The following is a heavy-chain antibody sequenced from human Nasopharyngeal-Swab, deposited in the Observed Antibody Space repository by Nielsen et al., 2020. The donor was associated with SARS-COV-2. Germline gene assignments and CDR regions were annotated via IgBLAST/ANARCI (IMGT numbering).Heavy chain of an antibody. J-gene: IGHJ4*02. CDR3: ASSDYVWGSYRYTGAYFGY. CDR2: IIPILGIA. V-gene: IGHV1-69*10. D-gene: IGHD3-16*02. Sequence: SVKVSCKASGGTFSSYAISWVRQAPGQGLEWMGGIIPILGIANYAQKFQGRVTITADKSTSTAYMELSSLRSEDTAVYYCASSDYVWGSYRYTGAYFGYWGQGTLVTVSS. CDR1: GGTFSSYA.